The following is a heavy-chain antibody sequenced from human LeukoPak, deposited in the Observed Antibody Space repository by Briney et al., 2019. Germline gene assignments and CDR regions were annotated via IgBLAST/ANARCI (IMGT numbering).Heavy chain of an antibody. Sequence: GGSLRLSCAASGFTFSIYAMSWVRQAPGKGLEWVSRINSDGSNTGYADSVKGRFTISRDNAKNTLWLQMNSLRAEDTAVYHCARDLDYGGYSNFDFWGQGTLVTVSS. V-gene: IGHV3-74*01. J-gene: IGHJ4*02. CDR2: INSDGSNT. CDR1: GFTFSIYA. D-gene: IGHD4-23*01. CDR3: ARDLDYGGYSNFDF.